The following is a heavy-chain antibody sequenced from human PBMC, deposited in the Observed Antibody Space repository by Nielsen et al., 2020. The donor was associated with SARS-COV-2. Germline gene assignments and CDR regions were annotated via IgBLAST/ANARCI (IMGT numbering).Heavy chain of an antibody. CDR1: GFTFSSYG. CDR3: ARDLVRVDY. J-gene: IGHJ4*02. CDR2: ISYDGSNK. D-gene: IGHD3-10*01. V-gene: IGHV3-30*03. Sequence: GESLKISCAASGFTFSSYGMHWVRQAPGKGLEWVAVISYDGSNKYYADSVKGRFTISRDNSKNTLYLQMNSLRAEDTAVYYCARDLVRVDYWGQGTLVTVSS.